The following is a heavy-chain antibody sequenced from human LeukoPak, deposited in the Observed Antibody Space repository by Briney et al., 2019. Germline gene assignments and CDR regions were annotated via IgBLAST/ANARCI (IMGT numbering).Heavy chain of an antibody. D-gene: IGHD6-25*01. J-gene: IGHJ4*02. Sequence: GGSLRLSCAASGFTVSTNCMNWVRQAPGKGLEWVSSISSSSSYIYYADSVKGRFTISRDNAKNSLYLQMNSLRAEDTAVYYCARYSSGWPGYFDYWGQGTLVTVSS. CDR3: ARYSSGWPGYFDY. CDR2: ISSSSSYI. V-gene: IGHV3-21*01. CDR1: GFTVSTNC.